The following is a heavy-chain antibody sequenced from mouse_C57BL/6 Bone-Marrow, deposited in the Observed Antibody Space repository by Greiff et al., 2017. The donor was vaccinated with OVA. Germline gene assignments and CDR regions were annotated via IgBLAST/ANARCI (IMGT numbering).Heavy chain of an antibody. CDR3: TTYSIYYGYDGGLAY. V-gene: IGHV14-1*01. Sequence: VHVKQSGAELVRPGASVKLSCTASGFNIKDYYMHWVKQRPEQGLEWIGRIDPEDGDTEYAPKFQGKATMTADTSSNTAYLQLSSLTSEDTAVYYCTTYSIYYGYDGGLAYWGQGTLVTVSA. D-gene: IGHD2-2*01. J-gene: IGHJ3*01. CDR1: GFNIKDYY. CDR2: IDPEDGDT.